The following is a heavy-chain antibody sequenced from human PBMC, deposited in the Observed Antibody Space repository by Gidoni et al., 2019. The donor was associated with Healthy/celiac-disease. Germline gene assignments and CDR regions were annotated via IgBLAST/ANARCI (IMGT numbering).Heavy chain of an antibody. J-gene: IGHJ6*02. V-gene: IGHV4-31*03. CDR1: GGSISRGGYY. CDR3: ARAPREGSRSDGMDV. D-gene: IGHD1-26*01. Sequence: QVQLQASGPGLVQPSQTLSLTCTVSGGSISRGGYYWSWIRQHPGKGLEWIGYIYYSGSTYYKPSLKSRVTISVDTSKNQFSLKLSSVTAADTAGYYWARAPREGSRSDGMDVWGQGTTVTVSS. CDR2: IYYSGST.